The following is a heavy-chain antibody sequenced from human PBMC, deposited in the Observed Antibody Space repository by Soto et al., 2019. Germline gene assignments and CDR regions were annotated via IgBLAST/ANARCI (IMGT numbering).Heavy chain of an antibody. J-gene: IGHJ4*01. CDR1: GFSFSSHA. V-gene: IGHV3-23*01. CDR2: INDDGGKR. D-gene: IGHD6-19*01. Sequence: HPGGSLRLSCAASGFSFSSHAMSWVRQAPGKGLKWVAGINDDGGKRFYTDSVMGRFTISKDQATHTLYLQMNGLRAEDTAIYYCARDPRPRYDSGWLFFDNWGHGIQVTVSS. CDR3: ARDPRPRYDSGWLFFDN.